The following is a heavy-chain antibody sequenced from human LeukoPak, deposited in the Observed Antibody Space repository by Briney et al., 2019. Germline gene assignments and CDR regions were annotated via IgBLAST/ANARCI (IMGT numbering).Heavy chain of an antibody. CDR2: ISGSGGTI. D-gene: IGHD1-1*01. V-gene: IGHV3-11*04. J-gene: IGHJ4*02. Sequence: AGGSLRLSCAASGFTFSDYYMSWIRQAPGKGLEWVSYISGSGGTIYYADSVKGRFTISRDNAKNSLYLQMNSLRVEDTAVYYCKSGGAAPGSFDYWGQGTLVTVSP. CDR3: KSGGAAPGSFDY. CDR1: GFTFSDYY.